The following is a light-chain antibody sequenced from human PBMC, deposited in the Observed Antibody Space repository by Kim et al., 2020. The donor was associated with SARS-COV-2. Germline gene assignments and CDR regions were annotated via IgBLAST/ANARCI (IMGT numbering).Light chain of an antibody. V-gene: IGKV3-20*01. CDR1: QSISSEF. J-gene: IGKJ2*01. CDR2: GAS. Sequence: PGDRATLSCSASQSISSEFLAWYQQISGQPPRLLIFGASNRAAGIPDRFSGGGSGTDFTLTITRLEPADSAVYYCQQYTTSPPAYTFGQGTKLEI. CDR3: QQYTTSPPAYT.